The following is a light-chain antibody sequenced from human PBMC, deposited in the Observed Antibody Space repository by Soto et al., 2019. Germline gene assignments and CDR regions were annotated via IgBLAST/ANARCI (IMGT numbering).Light chain of an antibody. CDR3: HQYGSSPRT. Sequence: EIVLTQSPGTLSLSPGERATLSCRASQSVSSSYFAWYQQKPGQAPRPLIYGASSRATGIPDRFSGSGSWTDFTLTISSLEPEDFAVYYCHQYGSSPRTFGQGTKVEIK. CDR2: GAS. J-gene: IGKJ1*01. CDR1: QSVSSSY. V-gene: IGKV3-20*01.